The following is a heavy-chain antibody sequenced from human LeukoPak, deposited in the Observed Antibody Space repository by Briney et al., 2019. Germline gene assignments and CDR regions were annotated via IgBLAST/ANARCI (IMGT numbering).Heavy chain of an antibody. V-gene: IGHV6-1*01. D-gene: IGHD2-2*01. J-gene: IGHJ4*02. CDR2: TYYRSKWYN. CDR1: GDSVSSNSAA. CDR3: ARGSSLRYCSSTSCYRVEGSFDY. Sequence: SQTLSLTCAISGDSVSSNSAAWNLIRQSPSRGLEWLGRTYYRSKWYNDYAVSVKSRITINPDTSKNQFSLHLNSVTPEDTAVYYCARGSSLRYCSSTSCYRVEGSFDYWGQGTLVTVSS.